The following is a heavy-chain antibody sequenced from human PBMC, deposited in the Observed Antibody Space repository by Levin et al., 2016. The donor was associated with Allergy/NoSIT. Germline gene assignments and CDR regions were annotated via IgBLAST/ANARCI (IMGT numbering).Heavy chain of an antibody. D-gene: IGHD3-22*01. J-gene: IGHJ3*02. V-gene: IGHV1-69*06. CDR3: ARDRLYYYDSSGYQDAFDI. Sequence: WVRQAPGQGLEWMGGIIPIFGTANYAQKFQGRVTITADKSTSTAYMELSSLRSEDTAVYYCARDRLYYYDSSGYQDAFDIWGQGTMVTVSS. CDR2: IIPIFGTA.